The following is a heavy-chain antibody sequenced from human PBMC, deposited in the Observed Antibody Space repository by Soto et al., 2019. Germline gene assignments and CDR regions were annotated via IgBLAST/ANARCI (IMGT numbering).Heavy chain of an antibody. V-gene: IGHV4-39*01. CDR1: GGSVSSSSYY. CDR2: IYYSGST. J-gene: IGHJ5*02. Sequence: QLQLQESGPGLVKPSETLSLTCTVSGGSVSSSSYYWGWIRQPPGKGLEWIGSIYYSGSTYYNPSLKSRVTISVDTSKNQFSLKLSSVTAADTAVYYCARSSSSSWYRGWFDPWGQGTLVTVSS. CDR3: ARSSSSSWYRGWFDP. D-gene: IGHD6-13*01.